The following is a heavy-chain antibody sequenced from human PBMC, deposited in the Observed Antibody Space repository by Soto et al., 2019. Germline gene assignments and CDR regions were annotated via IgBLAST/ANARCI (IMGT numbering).Heavy chain of an antibody. CDR2: IYHGGST. V-gene: IGHV4-30-2*01. CDR3: ARESRLGYRFFDF. CDR1: GDSISSGGFS. Sequence: QLHLQESGSGLVKPSQTLSLTCGVSGDSISSGGFSWNWLRQPPGKGLEWIGNIYHGGSTYYNPYLQSRVTISVDTSKNRFSLKLRSVTAADTAVYYCARESRLGYRFFDFWGQGTLVTVSS. J-gene: IGHJ4*02. D-gene: IGHD5-12*01.